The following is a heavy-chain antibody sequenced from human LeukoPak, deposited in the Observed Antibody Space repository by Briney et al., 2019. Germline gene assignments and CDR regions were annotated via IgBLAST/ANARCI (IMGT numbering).Heavy chain of an antibody. Sequence: SETLSLTCTVSGDSISSYYWSWIRQPPGGGLAWIGYIYSSASTKYNPSLKSRVTISVDTSKNQFSLKLSSVTAADTAVYYCARARVRSYSYDSSGFYTSDWHFDLWGRGTLVTVSS. CDR3: ARARVRSYSYDSSGFYTSDWHFDL. D-gene: IGHD3-22*01. J-gene: IGHJ2*01. CDR2: IYSSAST. V-gene: IGHV4-59*01. CDR1: GDSISSYY.